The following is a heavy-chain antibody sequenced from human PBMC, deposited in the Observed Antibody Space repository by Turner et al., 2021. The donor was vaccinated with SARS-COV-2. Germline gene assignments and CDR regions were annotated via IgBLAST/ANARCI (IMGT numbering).Heavy chain of an antibody. CDR1: GFTVSCNY. D-gene: IGHD3-22*01. J-gene: IGHJ6*02. V-gene: IGHV3-66*01. CDR2: IYSGGRT. Sequence: EVQLVVSGGGLVQLGGSLVLSSADSGFTVSCNYMSWVRQAPGKGLEWVSIIYSGGRTYYADSVKGRFTISRDNSKNTLYLQMNSLRAEDTAVYYCASEQDSSGFVGMDVWGQGTTVTVSS. CDR3: ASEQDSSGFVGMDV.